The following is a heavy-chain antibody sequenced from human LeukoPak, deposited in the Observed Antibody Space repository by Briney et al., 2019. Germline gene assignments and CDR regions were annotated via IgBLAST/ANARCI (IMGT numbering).Heavy chain of an antibody. J-gene: IGHJ4*02. CDR3: AKHSHDGSAPYYEVQLDY. CDR1: GFTFTSFA. V-gene: IGHV3-23*01. CDR2: ISRSGVAT. Sequence: GGSLRLSCAASGFTFTSFAMSWVRQAPGKGLEWVSTISRSGVATYYANSVKGRFTISRDNSKNTVYLQMNSLRAEDTAIYYCAKHSHDGSAPYYEVQLDYWGQGTLVTVSS. D-gene: IGHD3-22*01.